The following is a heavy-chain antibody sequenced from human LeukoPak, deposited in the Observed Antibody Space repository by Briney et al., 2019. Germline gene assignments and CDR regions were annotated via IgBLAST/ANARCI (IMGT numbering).Heavy chain of an antibody. CDR1: GGSISSYY. J-gene: IGHJ4*02. CDR2: INHSGSA. V-gene: IGHV4-34*01. CDR3: ARIMGDYNILTGLYLNYNFDY. Sequence: PSETLSLTCTVSGGSISSYYWTWIRQPPGKGLEWIGEINHSGSANYNPSLMSRVTISLDTSKNHFSLNLSSVTAADTAVYYCARIMGDYNILTGLYLNYNFDYWGQGTLVTVSS. D-gene: IGHD3-9*01.